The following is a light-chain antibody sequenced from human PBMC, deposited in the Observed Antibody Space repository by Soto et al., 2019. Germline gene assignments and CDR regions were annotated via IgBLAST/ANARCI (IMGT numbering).Light chain of an antibody. CDR3: QQSYTTPWT. J-gene: IGKJ3*01. CDR1: QSISIY. Sequence: DIQMAQSPSSLSASVGDRVTITCRASQSISIYLNWYQQKPGKAPKLLIYAASSLQSGVPSRFSVSGSGTDFTLTISSLQPEDFATYYCQQSYTTPWTFGPGTKVDIK. CDR2: AAS. V-gene: IGKV1-39*01.